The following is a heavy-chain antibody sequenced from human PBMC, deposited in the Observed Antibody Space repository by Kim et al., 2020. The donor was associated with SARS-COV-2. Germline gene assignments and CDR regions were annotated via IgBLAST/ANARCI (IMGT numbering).Heavy chain of an antibody. CDR2: ISSSGSTI. Sequence: GGSLRLSCAASGFTFSDYYMSWIRQAPGKGLEWVSYISSSGSTIYYADSVKGRFTISRDNAKNSLYLQMNSLRAEDTAVYYCAGQRVGYCSSTSCWGFDYWGQGTLVTVSS. J-gene: IGHJ4*02. CDR1: GFTFSDYY. CDR3: AGQRVGYCSSTSCWGFDY. D-gene: IGHD2-2*01. V-gene: IGHV3-11*01.